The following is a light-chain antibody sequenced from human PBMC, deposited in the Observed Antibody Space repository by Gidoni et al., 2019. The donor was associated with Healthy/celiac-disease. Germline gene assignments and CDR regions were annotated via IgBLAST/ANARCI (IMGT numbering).Light chain of an antibody. J-gene: IGKJ1*01. V-gene: IGKV1-33*01. CDR2: DAS. Sequence: LLIYDASNLETGVPSRFSGSGSGTDFTFTISSLQPEDIATYYCQQHWTFGQXTKVEIK. CDR3: QQHWT.